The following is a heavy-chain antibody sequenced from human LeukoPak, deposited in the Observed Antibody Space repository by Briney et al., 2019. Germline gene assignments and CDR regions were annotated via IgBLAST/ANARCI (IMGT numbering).Heavy chain of an antibody. Sequence: GMSLRLSCAASGVTLSPYGMHWVRQAPGKGREWVSSITHSSDYIYYADAVKGRFTISRDNAENSLHLQMNSLRAEDTAVYYCAREFKSGYGMWAWGQGTLVTVSS. D-gene: IGHD5-18*01. CDR1: GVTLSPYG. J-gene: IGHJ5*02. V-gene: IGHV3-21*01. CDR2: ITHSSDYI. CDR3: AREFKSGYGMWA.